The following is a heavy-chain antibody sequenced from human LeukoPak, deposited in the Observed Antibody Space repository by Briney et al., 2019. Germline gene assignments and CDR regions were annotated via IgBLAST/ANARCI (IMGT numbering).Heavy chain of an antibody. CDR2: INHRGST. J-gene: IGHJ4*02. V-gene: IGHV4-34*01. CDR3: ASTGIAAAGHLIATAIPLPY. D-gene: IGHD6-13*01. Sequence: PSETLSLTCAVYGGSFSGYYWSWIRQPPGKGLEWIGEINHRGSTNYNPSLKSRVTISVDTSKNQFSLKLSSVTAADTAVYYCASTGIAAAGHLIATAIPLPYWGQGTLVTVSS. CDR1: GGSFSGYY.